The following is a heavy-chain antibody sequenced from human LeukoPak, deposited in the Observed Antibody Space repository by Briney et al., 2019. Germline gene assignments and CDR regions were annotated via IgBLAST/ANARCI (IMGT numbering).Heavy chain of an antibody. D-gene: IGHD3-22*01. CDR2: INDSGST. Sequence: PSETLSLTCAVCGGSFSGYYGRWIRQPPGKGLEWIGEINDSGSTNFNRSLKSRVTISVDTSKNQFSPKLSSVTAADTAVYYCASSTGVDYDSSGYYFDYWGQGTLVTVSS. J-gene: IGHJ4*02. V-gene: IGHV4-34*01. CDR1: GGSFSGYY. CDR3: ASSTGVDYDSSGYYFDY.